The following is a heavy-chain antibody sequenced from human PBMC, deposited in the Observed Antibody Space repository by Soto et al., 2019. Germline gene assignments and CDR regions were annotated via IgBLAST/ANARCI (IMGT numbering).Heavy chain of an antibody. CDR1: GFTFSDYY. CDR3: ARDLYNWNFAYYYGMDV. Sequence: PGGSLRLSCAASGFTFSDYYMSWIRQAPGKGLEWVSYISSSDSIVSYADSVKGRFTISRDNAKNSLYLQMNSLRAEDTAVYYCARDLYNWNFAYYYGMDVWGQGTTVTVSS. CDR2: ISSSDSIV. V-gene: IGHV3-11*01. J-gene: IGHJ6*02. D-gene: IGHD1-7*01.